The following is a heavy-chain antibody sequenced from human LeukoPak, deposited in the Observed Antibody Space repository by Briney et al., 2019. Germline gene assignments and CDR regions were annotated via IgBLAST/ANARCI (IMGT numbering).Heavy chain of an antibody. CDR1: GFTFSSYG. V-gene: IGHV3-30*18. CDR2: ISYDGSNK. CDR3: AKDFVSSSWSFDY. Sequence: RSLRLSCAASGFTFSSYGMHWVRQAPGKGLEWVAVISYDGSNKYYADSVKGRFTISRDNSKNTLYLQMNSLRAEDTAVYYCAKDFVSSSWSFDYWGQGTLVTVSS. J-gene: IGHJ4*02. D-gene: IGHD6-13*01.